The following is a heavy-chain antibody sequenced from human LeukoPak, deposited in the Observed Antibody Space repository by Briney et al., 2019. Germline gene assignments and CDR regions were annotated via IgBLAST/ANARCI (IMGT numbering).Heavy chain of an antibody. J-gene: IGHJ4*02. D-gene: IGHD3-22*01. CDR2: INHSGST. CDR3: ARLRRDSSGYLSPFFDY. Sequence: PSETLSLTCAVYGGSFSGYYWSWIRQPPGKGLEWIGEINHSGSTNYNPSLKSRVTISVDTSKNQFSLKLSSVTAADTAVYYCARLRRDSSGYLSPFFDYWGQGTLVTVSS. CDR1: GGSFSGYY. V-gene: IGHV4-34*01.